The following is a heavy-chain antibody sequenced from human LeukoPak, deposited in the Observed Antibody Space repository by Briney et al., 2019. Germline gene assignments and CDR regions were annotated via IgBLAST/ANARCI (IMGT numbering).Heavy chain of an antibody. V-gene: IGHV4-34*01. CDR1: GGSFSGYY. Sequence: SETLSLTCAVYGGSFSGYYWSWIRQPPGKGLEWIGEINHSGSTNYNPSLKSRVTISVDTSKNQFSLKLSSVTAADTAVYYCARGVPVLRYFDWLSPPAKNYALDYWGQGTLSPSPQ. CDR3: ARGVPVLRYFDWLSPPAKNYALDY. CDR2: INHSGST. D-gene: IGHD3-9*01. J-gene: IGHJ4*02.